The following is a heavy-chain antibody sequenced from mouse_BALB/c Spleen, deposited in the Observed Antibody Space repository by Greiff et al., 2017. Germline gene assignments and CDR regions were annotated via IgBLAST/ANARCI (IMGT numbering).Heavy chain of an antibody. CDR3: ARSHYYGPFDY. D-gene: IGHD1-2*01. V-gene: IGHV5-17*02. CDR1: GFTFSSFG. Sequence: EVQRVESGGGLVQPGGSRKLSCAASGFTFSSFGMHWVRQAPEKGLEWVAYISSGSSTIYYADTVKGRFTISRDNPKNTLFLQMTSLRSEDTAMYYCARSHYYGPFDYWGQGTTLTVSS. J-gene: IGHJ2*01. CDR2: ISSGSSTI.